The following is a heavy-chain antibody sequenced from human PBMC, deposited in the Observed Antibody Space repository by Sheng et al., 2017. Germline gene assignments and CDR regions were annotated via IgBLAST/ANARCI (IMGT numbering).Heavy chain of an antibody. Sequence: QVQLVESGGGLVKPGGSLRLSCAASGFTFGDYYMTWIRQAPGKGLEWVSYISTSSTYTNYADSVKGRFTISRDNVKDSLYLQMNSLRVEDTAVYYCASGFHPSGWYNYYYMDVWGKGTTVSVSS. J-gene: IGHJ6*03. D-gene: IGHD6-19*01. CDR1: GFTFGDYY. V-gene: IGHV3-11*05. CDR3: ASGFHPSGWYNYYYMDV. CDR2: ISTSSTYT.